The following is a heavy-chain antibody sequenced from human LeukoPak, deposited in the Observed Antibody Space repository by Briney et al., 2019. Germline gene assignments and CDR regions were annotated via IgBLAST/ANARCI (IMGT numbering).Heavy chain of an antibody. J-gene: IGHJ4*02. CDR1: GFTFSSNA. CDR2: ISYDGSNK. CDR3: ARSAAAGRRVATFDY. Sequence: GGSLRLSCAASGFTFSSNAMHWVRQAPGKGLEWVAIISYDGSNKYYADSVKGRFTISRDKSKNTLYLQMNSLRGEDTAVYYCARSAAAGRRVATFDYWGQGTLVTVSS. D-gene: IGHD5-12*01. V-gene: IGHV3-30*04.